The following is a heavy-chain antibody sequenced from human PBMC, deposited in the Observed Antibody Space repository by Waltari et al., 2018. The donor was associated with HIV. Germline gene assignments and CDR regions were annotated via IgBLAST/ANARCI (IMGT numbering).Heavy chain of an antibody. J-gene: IGHJ1*01. CDR1: GFTFSSYW. CDR3: AKGGTSGYTFGFGR. D-gene: IGHD5-18*01. Sequence: EVQLVESGGGLVQPGGSLRLPCAASGFTFSSYWIHWSRQAPGKGLVWVSRINSEGSITRHADSVKGRFTISRDNARNTLYLQMNSLGAEDTAMYYCAKGGTSGYTFGFGRWGQGTLVTVSS. V-gene: IGHV3-74*01. CDR2: INSEGSIT.